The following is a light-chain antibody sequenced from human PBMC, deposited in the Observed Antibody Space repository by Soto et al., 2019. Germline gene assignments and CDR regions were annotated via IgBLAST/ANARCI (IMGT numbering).Light chain of an antibody. J-gene: IGKJ4*01. V-gene: IGKV1-9*01. CDR2: VAS. CDR1: QGISSY. Sequence: DIQLTQSPSFLSASVGDRVTITCRASQGISSYLAWYQQKPGKAPKLLIYVASTLQSGVPSRFGGSGSGTEFTLTISSLQPEDFATYYSQQLNSYPLTFGGGTKVEIK. CDR3: QQLNSYPLT.